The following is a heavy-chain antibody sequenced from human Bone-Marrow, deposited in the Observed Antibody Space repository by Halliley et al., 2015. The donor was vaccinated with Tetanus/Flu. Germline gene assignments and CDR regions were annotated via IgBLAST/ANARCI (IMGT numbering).Heavy chain of an antibody. CDR3: ARDFQGDSPDF. J-gene: IGHJ4*02. V-gene: IGHV1-18*04. Sequence: QLVQSGAEVKKPGASVKVTCKASGYPFSTYGISWVRQAPGHGLEWLGWISGHNGNTKNAQKFQDRVTMTTDTSTTTAYMELRSLRSDDTAVYYCARDFQGDSPDFWGQGTRVTVSS. CDR1: GYPFSTYG. CDR2: ISGHNGNT. D-gene: IGHD2-15*01.